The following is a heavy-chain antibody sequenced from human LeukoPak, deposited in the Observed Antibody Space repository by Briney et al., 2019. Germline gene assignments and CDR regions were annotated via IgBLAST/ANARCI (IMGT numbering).Heavy chain of an antibody. CDR1: GFTFSSYS. V-gene: IGHV3-21*01. CDR3: ARDDSGPVSIDY. CDR2: ISSSSSYI. D-gene: IGHD6-19*01. Sequence: GGSLRLSCAASGFTFSSYSMNWVRQAPGKGLEWVSSISSSSSYIYYADSVKGRFTISRDNAKNSLYLQMNSLRAEDTAVYYCARDDSGPVSIDYWGQGTLVTVSS. J-gene: IGHJ4*02.